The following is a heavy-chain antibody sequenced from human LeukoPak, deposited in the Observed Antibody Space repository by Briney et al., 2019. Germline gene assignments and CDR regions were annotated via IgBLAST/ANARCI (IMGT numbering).Heavy chain of an antibody. CDR2: ISWNSASV. CDR3: AGEEVAG. Sequence: GGSLRLSCAASGFTFDDSAMHWVRQAPGKGLEWVSGISWNSASVAYADSVEGRFTISRDNAKNSLYLQMNSLRAEDTAVYYCAGEEVAGGGQGTLVTVSS. CDR1: GFTFDDSA. V-gene: IGHV3-9*01. D-gene: IGHD6-19*01. J-gene: IGHJ4*02.